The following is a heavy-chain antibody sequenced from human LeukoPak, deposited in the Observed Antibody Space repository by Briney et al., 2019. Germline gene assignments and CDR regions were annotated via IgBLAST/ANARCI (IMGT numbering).Heavy chain of an antibody. CDR1: GFTFSSYA. J-gene: IGHJ4*02. V-gene: IGHV3-23*01. CDR2: ISGSGGTT. D-gene: IGHD1-26*01. CDR3: ARRSGPTRYFDY. Sequence: GGSLRLSCAASGFTFSSYAMSWVRQAPGKGLEWVSAISGSGGTTYYADSVKGRFTISRDNSKTTLYLQMNSLRAEDTAVYYCARRSGPTRYFDYWGQGTLVTVSS.